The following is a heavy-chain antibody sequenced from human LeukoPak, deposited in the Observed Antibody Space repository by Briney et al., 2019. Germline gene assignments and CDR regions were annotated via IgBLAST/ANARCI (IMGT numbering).Heavy chain of an antibody. D-gene: IGHD4-23*01. CDR2: INPNSGGT. CDR3: ARVRPHDAFDI. CDR1: GYTFTGYY. J-gene: IGHJ3*02. Sequence: ASVEVSCKASGYTFTGYYMHWVRQAPGQGLEWMGWINPNSGGTNYAQKFQGRVTMTRDTSISTAHMELSRLGSDDTAVYYCARVRPHDAFDIWGQGTMVTVSS. V-gene: IGHV1-2*02.